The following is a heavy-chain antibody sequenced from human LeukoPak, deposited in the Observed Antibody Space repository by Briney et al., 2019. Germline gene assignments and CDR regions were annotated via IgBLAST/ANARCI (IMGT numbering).Heavy chain of an antibody. Sequence: ASVKVSCKASGGTFSSYAISWVRQAPGQGLEWMGGIIPIFGTANYAQKFQGRVTITADESTTTAYMELSSLRSEDTAVYYCASPVYDSRDYYHKDDAFDIWGQGTMVTVSS. D-gene: IGHD3-22*01. J-gene: IGHJ3*02. CDR2: IIPIFGTA. V-gene: IGHV1-69*13. CDR1: GGTFSSYA. CDR3: ASPVYDSRDYYHKDDAFDI.